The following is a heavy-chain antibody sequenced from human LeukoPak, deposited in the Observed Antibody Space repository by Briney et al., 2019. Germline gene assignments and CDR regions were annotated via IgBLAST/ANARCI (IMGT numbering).Heavy chain of an antibody. D-gene: IGHD1-26*01. CDR1: GFTFSNYA. CDR2: ISGTSGRT. CDR3: AKKAQYNGNYPLDY. J-gene: IGHJ4*02. Sequence: GGSLRLSCAASGFTFSNYAMDWVRQAPGKGLEWVSAISGTSGRTYYADSVKGRFTISRDNSKNTLYLQMNSLRAEDTALYFCAKKAQYNGNYPLDYWGQGTLVTVSS. V-gene: IGHV3-23*01.